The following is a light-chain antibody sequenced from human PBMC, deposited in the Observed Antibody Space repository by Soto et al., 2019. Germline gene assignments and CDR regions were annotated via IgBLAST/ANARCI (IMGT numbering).Light chain of an antibody. J-gene: IGLJ2*01. CDR2: QDR. CDR3: QAWDSSTHVV. CDR1: KLGDKY. Sequence: SYELTQPPSVSVSPGQTANITCSGDKLGDKYACWYQQKPGQSPVLVIYQDRKRPSGIPERFSGSNSGNTATLTISGTQAMDEADYYCQAWDSSTHVVFGGGTQLTVL. V-gene: IGLV3-1*01.